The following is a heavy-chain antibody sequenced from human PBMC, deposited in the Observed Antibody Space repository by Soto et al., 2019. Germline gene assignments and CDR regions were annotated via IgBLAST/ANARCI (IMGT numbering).Heavy chain of an antibody. Sequence: GASVKVSCXASGYTFTSYAMHWVRQAPGQRLEWMGWINAGNGNTKYSQKFQGRVTITRDTSASTAYMELSSLRSEDTAVYYCASRIVVVPAATTYYYYYYGMDVWGQGTTVTVSS. CDR1: GYTFTSYA. J-gene: IGHJ6*02. CDR2: INAGNGNT. D-gene: IGHD2-2*01. CDR3: ASRIVVVPAATTYYYYYYGMDV. V-gene: IGHV1-3*01.